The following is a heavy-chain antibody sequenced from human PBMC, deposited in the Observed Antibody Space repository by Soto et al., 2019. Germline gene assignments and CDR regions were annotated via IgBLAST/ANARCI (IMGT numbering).Heavy chain of an antibody. Sequence: ASVKASCKASGYTFTGYYMHWVRQAPGKGLEWMGWINPNSGGTNYAQKFQGRVTMTRDTSISTAYMELSRLRSDDTAVYYCAREHGSSWYYSFDYWAREPWSPSPQ. V-gene: IGHV1-2*02. D-gene: IGHD6-13*01. CDR2: INPNSGGT. J-gene: IGHJ4*02. CDR1: GYTFTGYY. CDR3: AREHGSSWYYSFDY.